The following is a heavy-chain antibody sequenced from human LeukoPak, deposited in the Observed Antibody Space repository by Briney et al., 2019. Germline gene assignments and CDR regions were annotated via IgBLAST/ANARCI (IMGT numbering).Heavy chain of an antibody. CDR1: GFTFRNYA. V-gene: IGHV3-48*01. J-gene: IGHJ6*03. CDR2: ISGSSSTI. CDR3: ARGADSYYYYMDV. Sequence: PGGSLRLSCAASGFTFRNYAMSWVRQAPGKGLEWLSYISGSSSTIYSADSVKGRFTISRDNAKNSLYLQMNSLRAEDTAVYYCARGADSYYYYMDVWGKGTTVTVSS.